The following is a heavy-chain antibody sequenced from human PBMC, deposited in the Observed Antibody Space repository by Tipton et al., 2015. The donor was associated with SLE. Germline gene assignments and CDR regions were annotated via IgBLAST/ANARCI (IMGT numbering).Heavy chain of an antibody. Sequence: GLVKPSETLSLTCNVSGASITSFYWSWIRKTPGKGLEWLGYVYYSGATNYNPSLKGRVTISVDSSRHHFSLNLRSVTAADTAVYFCARRIPNYGSGCPADNWFDPWGQGILVTVSS. V-gene: IGHV4-59*01. D-gene: IGHD3-10*01. J-gene: IGHJ5*02. CDR3: ARRIPNYGSGCPADNWFDP. CDR1: GASITSFY. CDR2: VYYSGAT.